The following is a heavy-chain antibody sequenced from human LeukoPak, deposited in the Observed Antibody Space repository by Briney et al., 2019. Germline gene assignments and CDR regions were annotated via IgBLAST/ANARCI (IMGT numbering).Heavy chain of an antibody. CDR3: XXVXXXXXWXXP. J-gene: IGHJ5*02. V-gene: IGHV4-30-4*07. CDR2: ISYSGSX. Sequence: WIRQPXGXXXXWIGYISYSGSXYYNPSLKSRVTISVXTAXNQFSLKLKSVTAADTEVYXXXXVXXXXXWXXPWGQGTLVTVSS.